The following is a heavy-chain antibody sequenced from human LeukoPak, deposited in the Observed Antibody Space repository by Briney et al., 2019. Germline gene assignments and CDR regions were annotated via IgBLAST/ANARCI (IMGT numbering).Heavy chain of an antibody. CDR1: GGTFSSYA. Sequence: ASVKVSCKASGGTFSSYATSWVRQAPGQGLEWMGGIIPIFGTANYAQKFQGRVTITADESTSTAYMELSSLRSEDTAVYYCARGEASRYAGDYWGQGTLVTVSS. CDR2: IIPIFGTA. V-gene: IGHV1-69*13. CDR3: ARGEASRYAGDY. D-gene: IGHD2-2*01. J-gene: IGHJ4*02.